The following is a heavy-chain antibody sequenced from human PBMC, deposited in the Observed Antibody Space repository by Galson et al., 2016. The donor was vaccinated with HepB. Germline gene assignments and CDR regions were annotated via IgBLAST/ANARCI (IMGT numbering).Heavy chain of an antibody. J-gene: IGHJ4*02. D-gene: IGHD4/OR15-4a*01. V-gene: IGHV4-34*01. Sequence: SETLSLTCAVSDDSFSGFYWGWIRQSPGKGLEWIGEVNHVGSTNYNPSLKSRVHISVDRSKSQFYLNLTSVTAADTALYYCARKRVLGPADFWGQGNLVTVSS. CDR3: ARKRVLGPADF. CDR2: VNHVGST. CDR1: DDSFSGFY.